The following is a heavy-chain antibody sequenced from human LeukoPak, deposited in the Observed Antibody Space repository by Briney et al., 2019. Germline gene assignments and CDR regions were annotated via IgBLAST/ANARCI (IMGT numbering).Heavy chain of an antibody. J-gene: IGHJ4*02. CDR1: GITFSDDY. CDR3: ARERLGAARSGADY. V-gene: IGHV4-34*01. D-gene: IGHD6-6*01. Sequence: PGGSLRLSCASSGITFSDDYMSWIRQPPGKGLEWIGEINHSGSTNYNPSLKSRVTISVDTSKNQFSLKLSSVTAADTAVYYCARERLGAARSGADYWGQGTLVTVSS. CDR2: INHSGST.